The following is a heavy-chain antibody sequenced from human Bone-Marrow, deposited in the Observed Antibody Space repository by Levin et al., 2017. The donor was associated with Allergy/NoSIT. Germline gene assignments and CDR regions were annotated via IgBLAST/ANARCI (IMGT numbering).Heavy chain of an antibody. J-gene: IGHJ5*02. CDR2: ISASGYST. Sequence: PGGSLRLSCSASGFTFNNYAMNWVRQAPGKGLEWVSHISASGYSTYYAESVKGRFTISRDNSKNTLYLQMNSLRADDTAVYYCANPRRDCSGGSCYPDSFDPWGQGTLVTVSS. V-gene: IGHV3-23*01. CDR1: GFTFNNYA. CDR3: ANPRRDCSGGSCYPDSFDP. D-gene: IGHD2-15*01.